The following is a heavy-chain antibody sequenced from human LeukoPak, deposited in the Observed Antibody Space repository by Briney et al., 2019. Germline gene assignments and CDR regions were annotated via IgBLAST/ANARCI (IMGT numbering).Heavy chain of an antibody. CDR2: ISYDGSNK. Sequence: GGSLRLSCAASGFTFSSYAMHWVRQAPGKGLEWVAVISYDGSNKYYADSVKGRFTISRDNSKNTLYLQMNSLRAEDTAVYYCAKDSTPKAYCGGDCLHYYYGMDVWGQGTTVTVSS. J-gene: IGHJ6*02. D-gene: IGHD2-21*02. CDR3: AKDSTPKAYCGGDCLHYYYGMDV. V-gene: IGHV3-30-3*01. CDR1: GFTFSSYA.